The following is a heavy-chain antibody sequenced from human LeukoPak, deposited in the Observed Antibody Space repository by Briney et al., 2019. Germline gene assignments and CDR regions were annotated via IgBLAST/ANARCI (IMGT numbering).Heavy chain of an antibody. CDR3: ARGRDGYNAGAFDI. CDR2: ISSSSSYT. V-gene: IGHV3-11*03. J-gene: IGHJ3*02. Sequence: SGGSLRLSCAASGFTFSDYYMSWIRQAPGKGLEWVSYISSSSSYTNYADSVKGRFTISRDNAKNSLYLQMNSLRAEDTAVYYCARGRDGYNAGAFDIWGQGTMVTVSS. CDR1: GFTFSDYY. D-gene: IGHD5-24*01.